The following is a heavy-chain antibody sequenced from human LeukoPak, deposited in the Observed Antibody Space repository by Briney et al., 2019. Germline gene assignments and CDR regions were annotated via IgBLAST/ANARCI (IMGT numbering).Heavy chain of an antibody. CDR1: GFTFSSYD. V-gene: IGHV3-23*01. J-gene: IGHJ4*02. D-gene: IGHD1-20*01. Sequence: GGSLRLSCAASGFTFSSYDMSWVRQAPGKGLEWVSAISGSGGSTYYADSVKGRFTISRDNSKNTLYLQMSSLRAEDTAVYYCAKDGRVTGTTYPTDWGQGTLVTVSS. CDR2: ISGSGGST. CDR3: AKDGRVTGTTYPTD.